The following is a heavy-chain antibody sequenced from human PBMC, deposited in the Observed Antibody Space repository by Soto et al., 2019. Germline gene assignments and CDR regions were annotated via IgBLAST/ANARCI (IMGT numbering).Heavy chain of an antibody. CDR2: INSGGGSA. CDR1: GYTFTNYY. J-gene: IGHJ4*02. CDR3: ARGGHVVVVTAALDN. Sequence: ASVKASSKASGYTFTNYYMHWVRQAPGQGLEWKGIINSGGGSATYAQKYLGRVTLTRDTSTSTVYMDLSSLGSDDSAVYYCARGGHVVVVTAALDNWGQG. V-gene: IGHV1-46*03. D-gene: IGHD2-21*02.